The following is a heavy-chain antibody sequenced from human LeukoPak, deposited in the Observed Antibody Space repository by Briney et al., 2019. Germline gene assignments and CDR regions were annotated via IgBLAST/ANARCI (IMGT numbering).Heavy chain of an antibody. CDR3: ARVRGYADY. D-gene: IGHD5-18*01. CDR2: IYYSGST. Sequence: PSETLSLTCTVPGGSISSYYWSWIRQPPGKGLEWIGYIYYSGSTNYNPSLKSRVTISVDTSKNQFSLKLSSVTAADTAVYYCARVRGYADYWGQGTLVTVSS. CDR1: GGSISSYY. J-gene: IGHJ4*02. V-gene: IGHV4-59*01.